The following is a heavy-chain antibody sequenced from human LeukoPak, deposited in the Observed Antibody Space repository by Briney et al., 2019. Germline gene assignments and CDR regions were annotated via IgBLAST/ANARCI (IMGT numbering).Heavy chain of an antibody. CDR1: GYTFTSYG. Sequence: GASVKVSCKASGYTFTSYGISWVRQAPGQGLEWMGRITVYNGKTNYAQKLQGRVTMTTDTSTSTAYMELRSLRSDDTAVYYCARDLGRFLEFSPFDYWGQGTLVTVSS. J-gene: IGHJ4*02. CDR2: ITVYNGKT. V-gene: IGHV1-18*04. D-gene: IGHD3-3*01. CDR3: ARDLGRFLEFSPFDY.